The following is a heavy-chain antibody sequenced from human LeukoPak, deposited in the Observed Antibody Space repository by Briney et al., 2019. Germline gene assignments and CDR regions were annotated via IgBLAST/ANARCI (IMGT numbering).Heavy chain of an antibody. CDR3: ARQARGYGSGSFFGY. J-gene: IGHJ4*02. CDR2: ISGSGGST. CDR1: GFTFSCYA. D-gene: IGHD3-10*01. V-gene: IGHV3-23*01. Sequence: GASLRLSCAASGFTFSCYAMSWVRQAPGKGLEWVSAISGSGGSTYYADSVKGRFTISRDNSKNTLYLQMNSLRAEDTAVYYCARQARGYGSGSFFGYWGQGTLVTVSS.